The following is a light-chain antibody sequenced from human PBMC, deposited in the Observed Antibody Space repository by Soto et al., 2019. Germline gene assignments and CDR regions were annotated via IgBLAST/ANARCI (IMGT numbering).Light chain of an antibody. CDR3: QQDASSPPMYT. CDR1: QSVSTSA. V-gene: IGKV3-20*01. J-gene: IGKJ2*01. CDR2: GAS. Sequence: EMVLTQSPGTLSLSPGERATLSSMASQSVSTSALAWYQQKPGQAPRLLIYGASSRATGIPDRFSGSGSGTDFTLTISRLAPEDFAVYYCQQDASSPPMYTFGQGTKLEIK.